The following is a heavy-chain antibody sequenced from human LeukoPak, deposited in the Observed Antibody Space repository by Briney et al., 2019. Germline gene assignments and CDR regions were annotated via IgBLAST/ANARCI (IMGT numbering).Heavy chain of an antibody. CDR2: LYRGDSA. CDR3: AREVVSTPSYFDS. V-gene: IGHV3-53*01. CDR1: GFTVSSSY. D-gene: IGHD2-15*01. J-gene: IGHJ4*02. Sequence: GGSPRLSCAASGFTVSSSYMYWVRQAPGKGLEWVSFLYRGDSAIYAESVRGRFTISRDNSKNMLYLLMNSLIPEDTAVYYCAREVVSTPSYFDSWGQGTLVTVSS.